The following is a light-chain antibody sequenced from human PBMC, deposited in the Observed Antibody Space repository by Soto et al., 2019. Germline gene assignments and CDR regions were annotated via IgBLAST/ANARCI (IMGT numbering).Light chain of an antibody. J-gene: IGLJ2*01. CDR2: EVS. V-gene: IGLV2-23*02. Sequence: QSVLTQPASVSGSPGQSITISCTGTSSDVGSYNLVSWYQQHPGKAPKLMIYEVSKRPSGVSNRFSGSKSGNTASLTISGLRAEDEADYYCCSYAGSSNFVVSGGGTKLTVL. CDR1: SSDVGSYNL. CDR3: CSYAGSSNFVV.